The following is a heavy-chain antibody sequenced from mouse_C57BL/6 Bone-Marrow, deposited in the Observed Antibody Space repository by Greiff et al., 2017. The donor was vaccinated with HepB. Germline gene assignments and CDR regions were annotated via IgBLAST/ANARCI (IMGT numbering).Heavy chain of an antibody. D-gene: IGHD2-2*01. V-gene: IGHV1-19*01. CDR3: ARAGSMKFDY. J-gene: IGHJ2*01. CDR1: GYTFTDYY. CDR2: INPYNGGT. Sequence: EVQLQQSGPVLVKPGASVKMSCKASGYTFTDYYMNWVKQSHGKSLEWIGVINPYNGGTSYNQKFKGKATLTVDKSSSTAYMELNSLTSEASAVYYCARAGSMKFDYWGQGTTLTVSS.